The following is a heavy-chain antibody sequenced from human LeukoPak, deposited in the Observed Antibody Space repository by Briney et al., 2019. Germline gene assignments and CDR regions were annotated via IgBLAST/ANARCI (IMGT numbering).Heavy chain of an antibody. CDR2: ISGGSSYI. CDR1: GFTFSSYS. D-gene: IGHD5-24*01. CDR3: SRVDENGYNFA. J-gene: IGHJ5*02. Sequence: GGSLRLSCAASGFTFSSYSMNWVRQARGKGLEWVSSISGGSSYIYYADSVKGRFTISRDNAKNSLFLQMNSLRAEDTAVYYCSRVDENGYNFAWGQGTLVTVSS. V-gene: IGHV3-21*01.